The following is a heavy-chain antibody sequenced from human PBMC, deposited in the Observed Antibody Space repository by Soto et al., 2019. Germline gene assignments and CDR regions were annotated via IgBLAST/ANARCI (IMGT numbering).Heavy chain of an antibody. D-gene: IGHD3-3*01. CDR3: ARDDFPDF. CDR1: GFTFSSYW. V-gene: IGHV3-74*01. Sequence: PGGSLRLSCAASGFTFSSYWMHWVRQAPGKGLVWVSRINSDGSTINYADSVEGRFSISRDNSKNTLSLQMNSLRADDTAVYYCARDDFPDFWGQGTLVTVSS. CDR2: INSDGSTI. J-gene: IGHJ4*02.